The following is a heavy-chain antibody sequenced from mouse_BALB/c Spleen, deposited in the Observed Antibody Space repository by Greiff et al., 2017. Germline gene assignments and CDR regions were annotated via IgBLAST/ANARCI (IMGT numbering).Heavy chain of an antibody. Sequence: EVQLVESGGGLVKPGGSLKLSCAASGFTFSSYAMSWVRQSPEKRLVWVAEISSGGSYTYYPDTVTGRFTISRDNAKNTLYLEMSSLRSEDTAMYYCARYRYEGAMDYWGQGTSVTVSS. V-gene: IGHV5-9-4*01. CDR2: ISSGGSYT. D-gene: IGHD2-14*01. CDR3: ARYRYEGAMDY. CDR1: GFTFSSYA. J-gene: IGHJ4*01.